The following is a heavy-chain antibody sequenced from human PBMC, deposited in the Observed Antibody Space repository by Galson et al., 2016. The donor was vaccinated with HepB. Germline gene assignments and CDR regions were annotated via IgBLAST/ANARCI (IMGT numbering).Heavy chain of an antibody. D-gene: IGHD3-10*01. Sequence: VKVSCKASGYTFTSYDINWVRQAAGQGLEWMGWMNPNSGNTGYAQKFQGRVTMTRNTSISTAYMELSSLRSEDTAVYYCARHPPRWFEELLVYGMDVWGQGTTVTVSS. CDR2: MNPNSGNT. J-gene: IGHJ6*02. CDR3: ARHPPRWFEELLVYGMDV. V-gene: IGHV1-8*01. CDR1: GYTFTSYD.